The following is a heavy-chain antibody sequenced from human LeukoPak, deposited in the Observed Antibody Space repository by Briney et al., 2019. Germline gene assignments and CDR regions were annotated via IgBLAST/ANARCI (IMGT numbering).Heavy chain of an antibody. V-gene: IGHV3-30*04. D-gene: IGHD2-2*01. J-gene: IGHJ4*02. CDR3: ARGQGYCSSISCYFWIFEEFDY. CDR2: ISYDGSNK. Sequence: PRGSLRLSCAASGFTLRNSGIHWVRQAPGKGLEWVALISYDGSNKYYADSVKGRFTISRDNSKNTLYLQMNSLRAEDTAVYYCARGQGYCSSISCYFWIFEEFDYWGQGTLVTVSS. CDR1: GFTLRNSG.